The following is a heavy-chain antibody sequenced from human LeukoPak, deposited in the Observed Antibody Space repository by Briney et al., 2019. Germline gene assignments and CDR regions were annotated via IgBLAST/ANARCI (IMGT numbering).Heavy chain of an antibody. Sequence: GESLKISCKGSGYTFSNHWIGWVRQMPGKGLEWMGIIFPADSDTRYSPSFQGQVTISANKSINTAYLQWSSLEASDTAMYYCARHWDSNGYYYNFDYWGQGTLVTVSS. D-gene: IGHD3-22*01. CDR3: ARHWDSNGYYYNFDY. J-gene: IGHJ4*02. CDR2: IFPADSDT. V-gene: IGHV5-51*01. CDR1: GYTFSNHW.